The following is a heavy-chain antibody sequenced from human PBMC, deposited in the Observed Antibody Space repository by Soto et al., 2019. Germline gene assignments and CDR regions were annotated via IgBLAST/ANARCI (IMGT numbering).Heavy chain of an antibody. D-gene: IGHD5-18*01. Sequence: QVQLVQSGAEVRKPGSSVQVSCKASGGTFYTYTFSWVRQAPGHGLEWMGSITPIYPTTNYAEKFQGRLTVTADGSTNTAYMELNSLTSEYTAVYYCARIPRYSFPTSDDLDSWGQGTLVTVSS. CDR3: ARIPRYSFPTSDDLDS. CDR1: GGTFYTYT. J-gene: IGHJ4*02. V-gene: IGHV1-69*15. CDR2: ITPIYPTT.